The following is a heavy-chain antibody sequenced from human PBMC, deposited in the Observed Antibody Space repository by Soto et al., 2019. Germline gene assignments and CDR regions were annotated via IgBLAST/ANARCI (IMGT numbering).Heavy chain of an antibody. CDR2: IDPSDSYT. D-gene: IGHD6-13*01. CDR1: GYSFTSYW. J-gene: IGHJ5*02. Sequence: LGESLKISCKGSGYSFTSYWISWVRQMPGKGLEWMGRIDPSDSYTNYSPSFQGHVTISADKSISTAYLQWSSLKASDTAMYYCARHFIAAADLNWFDPWGQGTLVTVSS. CDR3: ARHFIAAADLNWFDP. V-gene: IGHV5-10-1*01.